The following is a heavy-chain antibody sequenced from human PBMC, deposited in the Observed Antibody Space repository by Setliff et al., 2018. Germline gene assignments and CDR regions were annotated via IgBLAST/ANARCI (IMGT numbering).Heavy chain of an antibody. V-gene: IGHV1-18*01. D-gene: IGHD2-15*01. Sequence: ASVKVSCKTSGFMFSTYGLSWVRQAPGQAPEWIGCISGYTGDTNYAPKFRDRVTLTIDPSSTTAYMELRSLKSDDTAVYYCARARYCSGGRCYWTWLDSWAQGTLVTVSS. CDR2: ISGYTGDT. CDR3: ARARYCSGGRCYWTWLDS. CDR1: GFMFSTYG. J-gene: IGHJ5*01.